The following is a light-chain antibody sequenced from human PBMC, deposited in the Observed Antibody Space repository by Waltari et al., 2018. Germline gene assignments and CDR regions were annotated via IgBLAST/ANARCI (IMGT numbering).Light chain of an antibody. J-gene: IGKJ5*01. V-gene: IGKV1-39*01. CDR1: QNIKKY. CDR3: QQSYSTPQGT. Sequence: DIQLTQSPLSLSASVGDRVTITCRASQNIKKYLNWYQHMSGKAPKLLIYAASSLLSTVPSRFSGSRSATDFTLTISSLQPEDFATYYCQQSYSTPQGTFGQGTRLDLK. CDR2: AAS.